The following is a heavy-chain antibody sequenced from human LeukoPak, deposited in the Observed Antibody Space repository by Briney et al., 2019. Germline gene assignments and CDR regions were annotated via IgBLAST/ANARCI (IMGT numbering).Heavy chain of an antibody. CDR2: INHSGST. CDR3: ARGQSADMVRGVNNWFDP. Sequence: PSETLSPTRAVYGGSFSGYYWSWIRQPPGKGLEWIGEINHSGSTNYNRSLKNRATISVDTSKNQFSLKLSSVTAADTAVYYCARGQSADMVRGVNNWFDPWGQGTLVTVSS. V-gene: IGHV4-34*01. CDR1: GGSFSGYY. D-gene: IGHD3-10*01. J-gene: IGHJ5*02.